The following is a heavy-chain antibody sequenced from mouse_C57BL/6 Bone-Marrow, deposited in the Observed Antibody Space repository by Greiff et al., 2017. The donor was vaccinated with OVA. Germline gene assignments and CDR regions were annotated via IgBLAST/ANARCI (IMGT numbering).Heavy chain of an antibody. CDR2: ISDGGSYT. V-gene: IGHV5-4*03. D-gene: IGHD4-1*01. CDR1: GFTFSSYA. J-gene: IGHJ3*01. Sequence: EVKLMESGGGLVKPGGSLKLSCAASGFTFSSYAISWVRQTPEKRLEWVATISDGGSYTYYPDNVKGRFTISRDNAKNNLYLQMSHLKSEDTAMYYCARPNWVAWFAYWGQGTLVTVSA. CDR3: ARPNWVAWFAY.